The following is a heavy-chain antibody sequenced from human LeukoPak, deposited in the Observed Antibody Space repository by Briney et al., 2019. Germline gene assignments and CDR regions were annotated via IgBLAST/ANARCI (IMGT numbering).Heavy chain of an antibody. CDR2: ISSSSSYI. CDR3: ARGIRRTNTGYSSSWYFDY. CDR1: GFTFSSYS. J-gene: IGHJ4*02. D-gene: IGHD6-13*01. V-gene: IGHV3-21*01. Sequence: GGSLRLSCAASGFTFSSYSMNWVRQAPGKGLEWVSSISSSSSYIYYADSVKGRFTISRDNAKNSLYLQMHSLRAEDTAVYYCARGIRRTNTGYSSSWYFDYWGQGTLVTVSS.